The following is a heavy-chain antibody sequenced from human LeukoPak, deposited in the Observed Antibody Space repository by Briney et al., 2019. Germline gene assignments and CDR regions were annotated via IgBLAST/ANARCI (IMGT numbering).Heavy chain of an antibody. J-gene: IGHJ4*02. D-gene: IGHD6-6*01. CDR2: IYTSGST. Sequence: MASETLSLTCTVSGGSISIGSYYWSWIRQPAGKGLEWIGRIYTSGSTNYNHSLKSRVTISVETSKNQFCLKLSSVTAADTTVYYCARAEWLYSSSFDYWGQGTLVTVSS. CDR3: ARAEWLYSSSFDY. V-gene: IGHV4-61*02. CDR1: GGSISIGSYY.